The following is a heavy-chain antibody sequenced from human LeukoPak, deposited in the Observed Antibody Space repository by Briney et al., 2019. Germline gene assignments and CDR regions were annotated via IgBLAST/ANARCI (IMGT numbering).Heavy chain of an antibody. CDR2: FFHSGST. CDR1: GGSISSSSYY. D-gene: IGHD2-15*01. J-gene: IGHJ5*02. V-gene: IGHV4-39*01. Sequence: SETLSLTCPVSGGSISSSSYYWGWIRQPPGQGLEWIGSFFHSGSTFYNPSLKSRVTISVDTSKNQSSLKLSSVTAADTAVYYCARGGTGLIHNWFDPWGQGTLVTVSS. CDR3: ARGGTGLIHNWFDP.